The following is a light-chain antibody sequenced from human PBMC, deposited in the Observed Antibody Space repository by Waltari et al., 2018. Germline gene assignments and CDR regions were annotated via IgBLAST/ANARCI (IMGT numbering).Light chain of an antibody. J-gene: IGKJ1*01. V-gene: IGKV1-5*03. CDR1: QDIGTW. CDR2: KAS. CDR3: QQFDTYPWT. Sequence: DLQLNQSPSTLPAYLADRVPITCRASQDIGTWLAWYQQKPGKAPELLVYKASRLQSGVPSRFSGRGSGTEFTLTISSLQPEDFATFYCQQFDTYPWTFGQGTKVDIK.